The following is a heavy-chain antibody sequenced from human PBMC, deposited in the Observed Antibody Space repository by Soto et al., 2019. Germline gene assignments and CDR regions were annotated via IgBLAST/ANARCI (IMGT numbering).Heavy chain of an antibody. CDR1: GGSFRAYF. D-gene: IGHD6-19*01. CDR3: AGLHGLAVGFRGDY. Sequence: SETLSLTCAVYGGSFRAYFWGWIRQPPGKGLEWLGDISHSGSSNYNPSLKSRVTISIETSKNQFSLKLDSVTAADTAVYYCAGLHGLAVGFRGDYWGQGTRVTVSS. CDR2: ISHSGSS. V-gene: IGHV4-34*01. J-gene: IGHJ4*02.